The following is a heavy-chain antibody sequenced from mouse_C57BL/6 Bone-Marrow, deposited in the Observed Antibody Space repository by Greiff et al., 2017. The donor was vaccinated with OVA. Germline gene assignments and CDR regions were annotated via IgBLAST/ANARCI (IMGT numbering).Heavy chain of an antibody. CDR3: ARDANYYGSSYGWYFDV. CDR1: GFTFSDFY. CDR2: SRNKANDYTT. D-gene: IGHD1-1*01. J-gene: IGHJ1*03. V-gene: IGHV7-1*01. Sequence: EVKVVESGGGLVQSGRSLRLSCAPSGFTFSDFYMEWVRQAPGKGLEWIAASRNKANDYTTEYSASVKGRFIVSRDTSQSILYLQMNALRAEDTAIYYCARDANYYGSSYGWYFDVWGTGTTVTVSS.